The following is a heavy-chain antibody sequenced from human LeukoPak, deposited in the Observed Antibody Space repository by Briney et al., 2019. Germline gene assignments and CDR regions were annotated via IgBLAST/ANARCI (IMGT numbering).Heavy chain of an antibody. J-gene: IGHJ5*02. V-gene: IGHV2-70*11. CDR3: ARMASGEWFDP. D-gene: IGHD3-10*01. CDR1: GFSLSTSGMC. Sequence: SGPALVKPTQTLTLTCTFSGFSLSTSGMCVSWIRQPPGKALEWLARIDWDDDKYYSTSLKTRLTTSKDTSKNQVVLTMTNMDPVDTATYYCARMASGEWFDPWGQGTLVTVSS. CDR2: IDWDDDK.